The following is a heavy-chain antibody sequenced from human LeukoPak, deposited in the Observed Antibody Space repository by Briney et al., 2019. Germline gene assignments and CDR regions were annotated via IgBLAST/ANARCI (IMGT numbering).Heavy chain of an antibody. CDR2: IKSKTDGGTT. V-gene: IGHV3-15*01. CDR3: TTCSGSCKYFQH. J-gene: IGHJ1*01. CDR1: GFTFSSAW. Sequence: GGSLRLSCAASGFTFSSAWMSWVRQAPGKGLEWVGRIKSKTDGGTTDYAAPVKGRFTISRDDSKNTLYLQMNSLKTEDTAVYYCTTCSGSCKYFQHWGQGTLVTVSS. D-gene: IGHD1-26*01.